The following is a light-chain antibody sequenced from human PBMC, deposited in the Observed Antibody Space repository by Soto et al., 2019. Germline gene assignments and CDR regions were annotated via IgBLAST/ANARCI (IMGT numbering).Light chain of an antibody. V-gene: IGLV2-14*03. CDR3: SSYTSSSTFPCV. Sequence: QSVLTQPASGSGSPGQWITISCTGTSSDVGGYNYVSWYQQHPGKAPKVMIYDVSDRPSGVSNRFSGSKSGNTASLTISGLQAEDEADYYCSSYTSSSTFPCVFGTGTKVTVL. CDR2: DVS. J-gene: IGLJ1*01. CDR1: SSDVGGYNY.